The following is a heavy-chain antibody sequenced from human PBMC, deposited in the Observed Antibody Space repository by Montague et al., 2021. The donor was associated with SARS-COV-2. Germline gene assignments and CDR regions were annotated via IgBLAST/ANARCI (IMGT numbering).Heavy chain of an antibody. V-gene: IGHV4-39*01. CDR1: GASISSSENS. Sequence: SETLSLTCTVSGASISSSENSWGWIRQSPGKGLEWFGSIFYSGTTYFNPSLRSRIAISVDTSKNQFSLKVTSVTAADTAAYYCARHITFGGVVVALDYWGQGNLVSVSS. D-gene: IGHD3-16*02. CDR2: IFYSGTT. J-gene: IGHJ4*02. CDR3: ARHITFGGVVVALDY.